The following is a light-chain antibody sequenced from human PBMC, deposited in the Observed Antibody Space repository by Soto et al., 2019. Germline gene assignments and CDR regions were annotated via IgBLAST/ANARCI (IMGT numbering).Light chain of an antibody. CDR2: DAS. CDR1: QSIGSY. Sequence: DIQMTQSPSSLSASVGGRVSITCRASQSIGSYLNWYQQNPGKAPKLLIYDASSLESGVPSRFSGSGSGTEFTLTISSLQPDDFATYYCQQYNSYSPTFGQGTKVDIK. J-gene: IGKJ1*01. CDR3: QQYNSYSPT. V-gene: IGKV1-5*01.